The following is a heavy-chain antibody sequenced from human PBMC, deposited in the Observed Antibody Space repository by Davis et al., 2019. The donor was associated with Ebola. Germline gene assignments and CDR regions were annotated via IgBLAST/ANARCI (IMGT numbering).Heavy chain of an antibody. CDR3: ARNVGLTAADRSDH. J-gene: IGHJ4*02. CDR2: ISAYNGNT. D-gene: IGHD3-16*02. Sequence: ASVKVSCKASGYLFTSYGISWVRQAPGQGLEWVGWISAYNGNTEYERKVQGRVTMTTDTSTNTAYMDLRSLRSDDTAVYYCARNVGLTAADRSDHWGQGTLVTVS. CDR1: GYLFTSYG. V-gene: IGHV1-18*04.